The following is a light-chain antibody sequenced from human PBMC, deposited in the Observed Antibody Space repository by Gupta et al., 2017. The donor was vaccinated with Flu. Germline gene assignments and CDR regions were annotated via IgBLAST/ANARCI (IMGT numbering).Light chain of an antibody. CDR2: DVS. CDR1: RSDIGDSKY. J-gene: IGLJ1*01. Sequence: SITISCTGNRSDIGDSKYVAWYQQYPGKAPKLIIHDVSYRPSHVSSRFSGSKSGNTALLTISGLQPEDEAVYYCTSYTPTTTHVFGNGTTVSV. CDR3: TSYTPTTTHV. V-gene: IGLV2-14*04.